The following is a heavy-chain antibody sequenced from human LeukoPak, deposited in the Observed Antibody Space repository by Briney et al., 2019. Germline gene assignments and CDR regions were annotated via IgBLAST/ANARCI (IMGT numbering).Heavy chain of an antibody. Sequence: PSETLSLTCTVSGGSISSSSYYWGWIRQPPGKGLEWIGSIYYSGSTYYNPSLKSRVTISVDTSKNQFSLKLSSVTAADTAVYYCARHKWELRTDWFDPWGRGTLVTVSS. J-gene: IGHJ5*02. V-gene: IGHV4-39*01. CDR2: IYYSGST. CDR3: ARHKWELRTDWFDP. CDR1: GGSISSSSYY. D-gene: IGHD1-26*01.